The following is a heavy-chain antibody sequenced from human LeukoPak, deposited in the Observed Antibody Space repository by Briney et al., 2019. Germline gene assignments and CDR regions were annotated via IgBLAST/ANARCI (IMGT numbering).Heavy chain of an antibody. CDR2: ISAYNGNT. CDR1: GYTFTSYG. D-gene: IGHD2-21*02. Sequence: ASVKVSCKASGYTFTSYGISWVRQAPGQGLEWMGWISAYNGNTHYAQKLQGRVTMTTDTSTSTAYMELRSLRSDDTAVYYCARVNVVSVVVTASRANWFDPWGQGTLVTVSS. V-gene: IGHV1-18*01. CDR3: ARVNVVSVVVTASRANWFDP. J-gene: IGHJ5*02.